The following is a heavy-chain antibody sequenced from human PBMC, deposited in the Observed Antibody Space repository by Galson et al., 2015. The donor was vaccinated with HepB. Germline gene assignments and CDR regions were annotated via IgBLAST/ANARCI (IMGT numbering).Heavy chain of an antibody. J-gene: IGHJ3*02. V-gene: IGHV3-48*01. D-gene: IGHD6-19*01. CDR1: GFTFSSYS. Sequence: SLRLSCAASGFTFSSYSMNWVRQAPGKGLEWVSYISSSSSTIYYADSVKGRFTISRDNAKNSLYLQMNSLRAEDTAVYYCGRGYWGSGWYRADAFDIWGQGTMVTVSS. CDR3: GRGYWGSGWYRADAFDI. CDR2: ISSSSSTI.